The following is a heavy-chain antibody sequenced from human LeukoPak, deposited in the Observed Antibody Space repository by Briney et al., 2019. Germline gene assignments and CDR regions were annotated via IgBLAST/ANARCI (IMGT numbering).Heavy chain of an antibody. CDR3: AKDGNYFDSSGYSHDH. CDR2: ISDSDGST. V-gene: IGHV3-23*01. D-gene: IGHD3-22*01. Sequence: GGSLRLSCAASGFTFSNYAMSWVRQAPGKGLEWVSGISDSDGSTYYADSVKGRFTISRDNSKNTLYLQMNSLRGEDTAVYYCAKDGNYFDSSGYSHDHWGQGTLVTVSS. CDR1: GFTFSNYA. J-gene: IGHJ4*02.